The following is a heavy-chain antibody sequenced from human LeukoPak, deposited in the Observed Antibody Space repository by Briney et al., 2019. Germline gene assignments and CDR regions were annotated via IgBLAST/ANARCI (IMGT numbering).Heavy chain of an antibody. Sequence: PSETLSLTCTVSGGSISSYYWSWIRQPPGKGLEWIGYIYYSGSTNYNPSLKSRVTISVDTSKNQFSLKLSSVTAADTAVYYCARTGVFGGFFDYWGQGTLVTVYS. CDR1: GGSISSYY. J-gene: IGHJ4*02. D-gene: IGHD3-10*02. CDR2: IYYSGST. CDR3: ARTGVFGGFFDY. V-gene: IGHV4-59*08.